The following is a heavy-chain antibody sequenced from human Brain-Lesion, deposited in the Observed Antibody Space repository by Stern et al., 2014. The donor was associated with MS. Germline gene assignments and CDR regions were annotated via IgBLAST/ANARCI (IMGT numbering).Heavy chain of an antibody. CDR1: GGSVSSTSYA. CDR3: AGEEDIRYCSGGSCTGNWFDP. J-gene: IGHJ5*02. V-gene: IGHV4-39*01. D-gene: IGHD2-15*01. Sequence: QVQLVQSGPGLVKPSETLSLTCTVAGGSVSSTSYAWAWIRQPPGKGLEWIGTIYYSGNTYYSPSLKRRLTISLDTSKNQFSLPMGSVTAADTAVYYCAGEEDIRYCSGGSCTGNWFDPWGQGTLVTVSS. CDR2: IYYSGNT.